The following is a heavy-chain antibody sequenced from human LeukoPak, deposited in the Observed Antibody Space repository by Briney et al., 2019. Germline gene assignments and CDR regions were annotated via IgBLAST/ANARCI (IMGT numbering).Heavy chain of an antibody. V-gene: IGHV4-39*07. CDR1: GGSISSSSYY. Sequence: SETLSLTCTVSGGSISSSSYYWGWIRQPPGKGLEWIGSIYYSGSTYYNPSLKGRVTISVDTSKNQFSLKLSSVTAADTAVYYCVRWLQNYYYYYMDVWGKGTTVTVSS. D-gene: IGHD5-24*01. CDR2: IYYSGST. CDR3: VRWLQNYYYYYMDV. J-gene: IGHJ6*03.